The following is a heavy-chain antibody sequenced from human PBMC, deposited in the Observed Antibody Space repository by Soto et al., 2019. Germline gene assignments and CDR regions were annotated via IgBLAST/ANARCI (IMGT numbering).Heavy chain of an antibody. Sequence: PGGSLRLSCAASGFTFRRYAMSWVRQAPGKGLEWVSSISISGGSTYYADSVEGRFTISRDNSKNTLYLQMNSLRAEDTAVYYCVKVLLQFLEWSPNWFDPWGQGTLVTVSS. CDR2: ISISGGST. V-gene: IGHV3-23*01. CDR3: VKVLLQFLEWSPNWFDP. J-gene: IGHJ5*02. D-gene: IGHD3-3*01. CDR1: GFTFRRYA.